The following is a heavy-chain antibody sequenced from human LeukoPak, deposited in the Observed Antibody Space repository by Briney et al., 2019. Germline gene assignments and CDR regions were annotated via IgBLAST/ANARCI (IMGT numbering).Heavy chain of an antibody. CDR2: IYYSGTT. Sequence: SETLSLTCTVSGGSISSYYWSWIRQSPGKGLEWIGYIYYSGTTKYNPSLRSRVTISVDTSKNQFSLRLTSVTAADTAVYYCASMDSAMALGYWGQGTLVTVSS. CDR3: ASMDSAMALGY. V-gene: IGHV4-59*08. J-gene: IGHJ4*02. D-gene: IGHD5-18*01. CDR1: GGSISSYY.